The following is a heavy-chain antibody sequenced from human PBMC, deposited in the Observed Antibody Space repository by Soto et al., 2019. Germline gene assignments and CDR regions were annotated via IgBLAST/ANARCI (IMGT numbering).Heavy chain of an antibody. CDR2: ISGSGGST. J-gene: IGHJ6*03. V-gene: IGHV3-23*01. Sequence: HPGGSLRLSCAASGFTFSSYAMSWVRQAPGKGLEWVSAISGSGGSTYYADSVKGRFTISRDNSKNTLYLQMNSLRAEDTAVYYCAKGVLQIPRRHYMDVWGKGTTVTVSS. CDR1: GFTFSSYA. D-gene: IGHD4-4*01. CDR3: AKGVLQIPRRHYMDV.